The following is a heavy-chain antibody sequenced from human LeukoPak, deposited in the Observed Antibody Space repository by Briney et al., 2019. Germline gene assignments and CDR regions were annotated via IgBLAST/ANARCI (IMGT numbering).Heavy chain of an antibody. CDR1: GFTFSGDG. CDR3: AKDRGDYYYYGMDV. CDR2: ISGSGGNT. D-gene: IGHD1-26*01. V-gene: IGHV3-23*01. J-gene: IGHJ6*02. Sequence: GGSLRLSCAASGFTFSGDGMSWGRQAPGEGLEWVSGISGSGGNTYYADSVKGRFTISRDNSKNTLHLQMNSLRAEDTAVYYCAKDRGDYYYYGMDVWGQGTTVTVSS.